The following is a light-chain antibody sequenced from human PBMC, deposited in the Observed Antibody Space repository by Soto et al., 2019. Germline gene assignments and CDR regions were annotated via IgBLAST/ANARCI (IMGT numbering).Light chain of an antibody. Sequence: EIVLTQSPGTLSLSTGERATLSCRASQSVSSSYLAWYQQKPGQAPRLLIYGASSRATGIPDRFSGSGSGTDFTLTISRLEPEDFAVYYCQQYHTSPITFGQGTRLEIK. CDR2: GAS. V-gene: IGKV3-20*01. J-gene: IGKJ5*01. CDR1: QSVSSSY. CDR3: QQYHTSPIT.